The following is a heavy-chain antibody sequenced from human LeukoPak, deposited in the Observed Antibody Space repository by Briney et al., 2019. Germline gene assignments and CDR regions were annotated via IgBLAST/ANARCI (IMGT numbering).Heavy chain of an antibody. J-gene: IGHJ6*02. CDR2: IYYSGST. Sequence: SETLSLTCTVSGGSISSYYWSWIRQPPGKGLEWIGYIYYSGSTNYNPSLKSRVTISVDTSKNQFSLKLSSVTAADTAVYYCARGRGVTIFGVVRDNRYYYYGMDVWGQGTTVTVSS. D-gene: IGHD3-3*01. V-gene: IGHV4-59*12. CDR1: GGSISSYY. CDR3: ARGRGVTIFGVVRDNRYYYYGMDV.